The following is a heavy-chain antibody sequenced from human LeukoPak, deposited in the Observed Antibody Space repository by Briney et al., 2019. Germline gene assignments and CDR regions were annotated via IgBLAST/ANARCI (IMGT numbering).Heavy chain of an antibody. CDR1: GFIFGGYE. J-gene: IGHJ4*02. V-gene: IGHV3-48*03. CDR2: INHSGDTI. CDR3: ARLGRATTTEPPFDY. Sequence: PGGSLRLSCAASGFIFGGYEMNWVRQAPGKGLEWISYINHSGDTIYYADSVKGRFTISRDNAKNSLYLQMSSLRAEDTAVYYCARLGRATTTEPPFDYWGQGTLVTVSS. D-gene: IGHD5-24*01.